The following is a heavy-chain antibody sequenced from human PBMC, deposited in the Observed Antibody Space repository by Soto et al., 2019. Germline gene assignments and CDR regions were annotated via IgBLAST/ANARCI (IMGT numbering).Heavy chain of an antibody. CDR2: ISPSGGST. CDR1: GFTFSNYA. V-gene: IGHV3-23*01. CDR3: AKDQYAAAGPDY. J-gene: IGHJ4*02. D-gene: IGHD6-13*01. Sequence: GWSLRLSCAASGFTFSNYAMNWVRQAPGEGLEWVSAISPSGGSTYYADSVKGRFTISRDDSKNTLFLQMNSLRAEDTAVYYCAKDQYAAAGPDYWGQGTLVTVSS.